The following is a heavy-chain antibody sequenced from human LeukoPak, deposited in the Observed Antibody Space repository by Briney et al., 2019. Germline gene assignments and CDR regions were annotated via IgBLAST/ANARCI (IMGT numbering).Heavy chain of an antibody. V-gene: IGHV4-4*02. CDR1: GGSITSSNW. Sequence: PSETLPLTCAVSGGSITSSNWWSWVRQPPGKGLEWIGEIYHTGNTNYNPSLKSRVTISVDTSKNQFSLKLSSVTAADTAVYYCARSKPGAMVRGVIMYRRPPCYMDVWGKGTTVTISS. CDR3: ARSKPGAMVRGVIMYRRPPCYMDV. CDR2: IYHTGNT. D-gene: IGHD3-10*01. J-gene: IGHJ6*03.